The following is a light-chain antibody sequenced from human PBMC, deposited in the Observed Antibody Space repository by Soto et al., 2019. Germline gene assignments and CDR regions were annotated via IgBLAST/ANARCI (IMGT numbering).Light chain of an antibody. CDR2: KVI. CDR1: SSDVGHPYNY. Sequence: QSALTQPASVSGSPGQSITISCTGTSSDVGHPYNYVSWYQQYPGKAPKLLFFKVINRTAGISGRFSGSKSGTTASLTISGLQAEDEGDYYCMSYVDGTSTPWVLGGGTKLTVL. CDR3: MSYVDGTSTPWV. J-gene: IGLJ3*02. V-gene: IGLV2-14*01.